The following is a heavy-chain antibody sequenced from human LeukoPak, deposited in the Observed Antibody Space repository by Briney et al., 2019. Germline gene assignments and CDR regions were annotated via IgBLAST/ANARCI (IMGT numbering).Heavy chain of an antibody. CDR2: ISYDGSNK. D-gene: IGHD4-17*01. V-gene: IGHV3-30-3*01. J-gene: IGHJ4*02. CDR3: ARDAVTTNY. CDR1: GFTFSSYA. Sequence: PGGSLRLSCAASGFTFSSYAMHWVRQAPGKGLEWVAVISYDGSNKYYADSVKGRFTISRDNSKNTLYLQMNSLRAEDTAVYYCARDAVTTNYWGQGTLVTVSS.